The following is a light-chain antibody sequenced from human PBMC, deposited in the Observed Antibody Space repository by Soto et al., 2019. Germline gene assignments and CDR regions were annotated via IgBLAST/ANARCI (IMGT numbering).Light chain of an antibody. CDR1: QDISNY. Sequence: DIQMTQSPSSLSASVGDRVTITCQASQDISNYLNWYQHKPGKAPKLLIYDASNLETGVPSRFSGSGSGTDFTFTINSLQPEDIATYYCQQYDNLPLTFGGGTKVDIK. J-gene: IGKJ4*01. CDR2: DAS. CDR3: QQYDNLPLT. V-gene: IGKV1-33*01.